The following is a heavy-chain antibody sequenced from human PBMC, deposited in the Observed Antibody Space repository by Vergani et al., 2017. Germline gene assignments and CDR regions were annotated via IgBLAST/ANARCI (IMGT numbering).Heavy chain of an antibody. CDR2: IWYDGSNN. J-gene: IGHJ4*02. CDR1: GFTFSSYG. D-gene: IGHD3-16*01. Sequence: QVQLVESGGGVVQPGRSLRLSCAASGFTFSSYGMHWVRQAPGKGLEWVAVIWYDGSNNYYADSVKGRFTISRDNSKNTLYLQMNSLRAEDTAVYYCARDLREGATIDYWGQGTLVTVSS. V-gene: IGHV3-33*01. CDR3: ARDLREGATIDY.